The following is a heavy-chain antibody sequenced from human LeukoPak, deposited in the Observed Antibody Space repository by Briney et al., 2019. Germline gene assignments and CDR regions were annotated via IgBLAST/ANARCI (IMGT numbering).Heavy chain of an antibody. CDR3: AWRYWSRTSCLIDY. CDR1: GFTVSSYQ. D-gene: IGHD2-2*01. CDR2: ISSSGTPI. V-gene: IGHV3-48*03. Sequence: GGSLRLSCAVSGFTVSSYQMNWVRQAPGKGLEWVSYISSSGTPIYHADSVKDRFTISRDNPKNSPYLQMNSLRAEDTAVYYCAWRYWSRTSCLIDYWGQGTLVSDCS. J-gene: IGHJ4*02.